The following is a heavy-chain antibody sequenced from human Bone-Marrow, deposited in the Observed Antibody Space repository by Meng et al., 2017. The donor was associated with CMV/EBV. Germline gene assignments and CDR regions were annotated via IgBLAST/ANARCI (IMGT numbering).Heavy chain of an antibody. CDR3: ARELSRGYCSSTSCYRLYVFDI. CDR1: GFTFSSYE. Sequence: GGSLRLPCAASGFTFSSYEMNWVRQAPGKGLEWVSVIYSGCSTYYADSVKGRFTTSRDNSKNTLYLQMNSLRAEDTAVYYCARELSRGYCSSTSCYRLYVFDIWGQGTMVTVSS. J-gene: IGHJ3*02. V-gene: IGHV3-53*01. D-gene: IGHD2-2*02. CDR2: IYSGCST.